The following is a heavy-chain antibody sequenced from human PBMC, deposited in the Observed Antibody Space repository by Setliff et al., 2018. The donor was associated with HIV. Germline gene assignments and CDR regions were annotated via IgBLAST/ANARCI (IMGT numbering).Heavy chain of an antibody. Sequence: SETLSLTCTASGGSISSGAYYWSWIRQHPGKGLEWIGYIYYSGSTYYNPSLKSRVTISVDTSKYQFSLKLNSVTAADTAVYYCARVPLSSPSRPGGYFDYWGQGTLVTVSS. CDR1: GGSISSGAYY. D-gene: IGHD3-16*01. J-gene: IGHJ4*02. V-gene: IGHV4-31*03. CDR2: IYYSGST. CDR3: ARVPLSSPSRPGGYFDY.